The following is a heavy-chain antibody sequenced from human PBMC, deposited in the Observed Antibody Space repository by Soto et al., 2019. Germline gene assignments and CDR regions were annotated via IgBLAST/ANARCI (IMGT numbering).Heavy chain of an antibody. CDR1: GYTFTNYA. CDR2: INPGNGNT. V-gene: IGHV1-3*01. CDR3: ARAPLAPAAMGYNWFDP. Sequence: QVQLVQSGAEAKKPGASVKVSCKASGYTFTNYAMHWVRQAPGQRLDWMGWINPGNGNTKYSQRFQGRVTITRDTSASTAYMELSSVRSEDSAVYYCARAPLAPAAMGYNWFDPWGQGTLVTVSS. J-gene: IGHJ5*02. D-gene: IGHD2-2*01.